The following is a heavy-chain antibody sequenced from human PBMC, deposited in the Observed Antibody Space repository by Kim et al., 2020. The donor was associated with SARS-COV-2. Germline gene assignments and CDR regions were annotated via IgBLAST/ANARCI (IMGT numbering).Heavy chain of an antibody. V-gene: IGHV4-34*01. CDR2: INHSGST. CDR1: GGSFSGYY. J-gene: IGHJ4*01. D-gene: IGHD3-3*01. CDR3: ARGGRRRYYEFWSGYPHF. Sequence: SETLSLTCAVYGGSFSGYYWSWIRQPPGKGLEWIGEINHSGSTNYNPSLKSRVTISVDTSKNQFSLKLSSVTAADTAVYYCARGGRRRYYEFWSGYPHF.